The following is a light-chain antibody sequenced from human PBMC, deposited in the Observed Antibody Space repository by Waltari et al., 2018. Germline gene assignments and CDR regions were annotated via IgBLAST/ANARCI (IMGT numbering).Light chain of an antibody. Sequence: QSALTHPASVSGSPGQSITLSCPGHRSDVWSYNLVSWYQQHPGKAPKLMIYVGTQRPSGVSNRFSGSKSGNTASLTISGPQAEDEADYYCCSYAGSSNWVFGGGNKLTVL. CDR3: CSYAGSSNWV. J-gene: IGLJ3*02. V-gene: IGLV2-23*01. CDR2: VGT. CDR1: RSDVWSYNL.